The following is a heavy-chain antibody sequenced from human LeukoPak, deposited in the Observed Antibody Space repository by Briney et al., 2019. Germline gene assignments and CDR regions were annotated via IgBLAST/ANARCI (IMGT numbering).Heavy chain of an antibody. CDR2: TSSSDDGT. V-gene: IGHV3-23*01. J-gene: IGHJ4*02. CDR3: ASQRWLQSSFDY. Sequence: GGSLRLSCAASGFPLSSYAMSWVRQVPGKGLEWVSATSSSDDGTYHADSVRGRFTIYRDNFRNTLYLQMNRLRVEDTAVYYCASQRWLQSSFDYWGQGTLVTVSS. D-gene: IGHD5-24*01. CDR1: GFPLSSYA.